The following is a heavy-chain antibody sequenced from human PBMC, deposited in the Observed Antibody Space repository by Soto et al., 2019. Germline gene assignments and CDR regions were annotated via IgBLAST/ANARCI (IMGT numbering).Heavy chain of an antibody. CDR3: TTEGENYYDSSGYLYDAFDI. V-gene: IGHV3-49*04. D-gene: IGHD3-22*01. CDR1: GFTFGDYA. Sequence: GGSLRLSCTASGFTFGDYAVSWVRQAPGKGLEWVGFIRSKAYGGTTEYAASVKGRFTISRDDSKSIAYLQMNSLKTEDTAVYYCTTEGENYYDSSGYLYDAFDIWGQGTMVTVSS. J-gene: IGHJ3*02. CDR2: IRSKAYGGTT.